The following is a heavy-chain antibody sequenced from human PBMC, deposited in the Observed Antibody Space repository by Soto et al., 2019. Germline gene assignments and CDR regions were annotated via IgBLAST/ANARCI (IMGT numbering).Heavy chain of an antibody. CDR1: GFSFSRYW. CDR3: ARVIIYGFDP. D-gene: IGHD3-10*01. J-gene: IGHJ5*02. CDR2: INPDGRST. V-gene: IGHV3-74*01. Sequence: GGSLRLSCAASGFSFSRYWMHWVRQAPGKGLVWVSRINPDGRSTTYVDSVKGRFTISRDNAKNTLYLEMNSLRAEDTAVYYCARVIIYGFDPWGQGTLVTVSS.